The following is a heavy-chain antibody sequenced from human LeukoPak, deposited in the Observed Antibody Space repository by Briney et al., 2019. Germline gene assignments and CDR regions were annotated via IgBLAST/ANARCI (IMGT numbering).Heavy chain of an antibody. CDR1: GYTFTSYD. V-gene: IGHV1-8*01. CDR2: MNPNSGNT. CDR3: ARGSVLRFLEWTPDYYYYYGMDV. D-gene: IGHD3-3*01. J-gene: IGHJ6*02. Sequence: ASVKVSCKASGYTFTSYDINWVRQATGRGLEWMGWMNPNSGNTGYAQKFQGRVTMTRNTPISTAYMELSSLRSEDTAVYYCARGSVLRFLEWTPDYYYYYGMDVWGQGTTVTVSS.